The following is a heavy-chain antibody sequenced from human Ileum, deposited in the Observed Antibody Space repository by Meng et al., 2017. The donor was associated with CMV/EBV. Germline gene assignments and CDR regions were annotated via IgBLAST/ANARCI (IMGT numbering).Heavy chain of an antibody. J-gene: IGHJ4*02. CDR1: GGSFTTYA. CDR3: ARVGRYSSSFHYFDY. D-gene: IGHD6-6*01. V-gene: IGHV1-69*12. CDR2: IVPVFGTE. Sequence: QVQPVAVGAGVKKPGSSVKVSCKASGGSFTTYAISWIRQAPGQGLEWIGGIVPVFGTEKYAQKFHGRVTISADESTSTAYMELSSLTSEDTALYYCARVGRYSSSFHYFDYWGQGTLVTVSS.